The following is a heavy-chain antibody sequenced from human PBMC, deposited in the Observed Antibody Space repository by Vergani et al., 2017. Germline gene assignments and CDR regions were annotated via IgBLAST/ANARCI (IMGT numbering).Heavy chain of an antibody. CDR2: IWYDGSNK. V-gene: IGHV3-33*06. Sequence: VQLVESGGGLVQPGGSLRLSCAASGFTFSSYGMHWVRQAPGKGLEWVAVIWYDGSNKYYADSVKGRFTISRDNSKNTLYLQMNSLRAEDTAVYYCAKDVGYYYGSGSHAFDIWGQGTMVTASS. D-gene: IGHD3-10*01. CDR3: AKDVGYYYGSGSHAFDI. CDR1: GFTFSSYG. J-gene: IGHJ3*02.